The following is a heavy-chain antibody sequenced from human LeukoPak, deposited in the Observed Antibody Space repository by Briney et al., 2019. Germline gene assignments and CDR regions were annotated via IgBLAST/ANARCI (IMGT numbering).Heavy chain of an antibody. CDR3: ATSRYDSSGYYGIIAY. CDR2: IYRGGTT. Sequence: PGGSLRLSCAASGFTVSINYMSWVRQAPGKGLEWVSVIYRGGTTYYADSVKGRFSISRDNSKNTLYLQMNSLRAEDTAVYYCATSRYDSSGYYGIIAYWGQGTLVTVSS. D-gene: IGHD3-22*01. CDR1: GFTVSINY. J-gene: IGHJ4*02. V-gene: IGHV3-53*01.